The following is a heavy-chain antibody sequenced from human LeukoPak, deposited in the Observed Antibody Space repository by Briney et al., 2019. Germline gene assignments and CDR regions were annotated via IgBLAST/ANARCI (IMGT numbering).Heavy chain of an antibody. Sequence: ASVKVSCKASGYTFTSYYMHWVRQAPGQGLEWMGIINPSGGSTSYAQKFQGRVTMTRGMSTSTVYMELSSLRSEDTAVYYCARESPTYYYDSSGYYPGVWGQGTLVTVSS. CDR2: INPSGGST. D-gene: IGHD3-22*01. CDR1: GYTFTSYY. CDR3: ARESPTYYYDSSGYYPGV. V-gene: IGHV1-46*01. J-gene: IGHJ4*02.